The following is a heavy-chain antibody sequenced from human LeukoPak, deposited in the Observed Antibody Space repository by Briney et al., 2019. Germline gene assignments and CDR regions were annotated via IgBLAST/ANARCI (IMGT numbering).Heavy chain of an antibody. D-gene: IGHD5-18*01. CDR3: ASVRIRLWSYDAFDI. Sequence: GASVKVSCKASGGTFISYAISWVRQAPGQGLEWMGGIIPIFGTANYAQKFQGRVTITADESTSTAYMELSSLRSEDTAVYYCASVRIRLWSYDAFDIWGQGTMVTVSS. J-gene: IGHJ3*02. V-gene: IGHV1-69*13. CDR2: IIPIFGTA. CDR1: GGTFISYA.